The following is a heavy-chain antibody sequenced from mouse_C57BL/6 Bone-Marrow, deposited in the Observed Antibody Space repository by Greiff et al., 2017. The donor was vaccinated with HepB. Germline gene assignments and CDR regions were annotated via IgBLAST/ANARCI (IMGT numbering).Heavy chain of an antibody. CDR3: ARRGDRVVANPAWFAY. D-gene: IGHD1-1*01. Sequence: QVQLQHPGAELVRPGSSVKLSCKASGYTFTSYWMDWVKQRPGQGLEWIGNIYPSDSETHYNQKFKDKATLTVDKSSSTAYMQLSSLTSEDSAVYYCARRGDRVVANPAWFAYWGQGTLVTVSA. V-gene: IGHV1-61*01. CDR2: IYPSDSET. CDR1: GYTFTSYW. J-gene: IGHJ3*01.